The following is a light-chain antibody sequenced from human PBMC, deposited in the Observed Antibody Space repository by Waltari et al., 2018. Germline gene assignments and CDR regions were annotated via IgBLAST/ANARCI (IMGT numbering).Light chain of an antibody. CDR1: RSDIGGHNA. CDR3: CAYAGSYILL. J-gene: IGLJ3*02. V-gene: IGLV2-11*01. CDR2: DVS. Sequence: QSALTQPRSVSGSPGQSVTIPCTGTRSDIGGHNAVSWYQQHPGKAPKVMIYDVSKRPSGVPDRFSGSKSDSTASLTISGLQADDEADYYCCAYAGSYILLFGGGTKLTVL.